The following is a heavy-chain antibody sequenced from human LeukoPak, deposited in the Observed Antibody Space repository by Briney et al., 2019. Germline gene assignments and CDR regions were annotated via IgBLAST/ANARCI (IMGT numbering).Heavy chain of an antibody. CDR1: GFTFDDYA. Sequence: GGSLRLSCAASGFTFDDYAMHWVRQAPGKGLEWVSGISWNSGSIGYADSVEGRFTISRDNAKNSLYLQMNSLRAEDTALYYCAKTYYYDSSGYYPFDYWGQGTLVTVSS. D-gene: IGHD3-22*01. J-gene: IGHJ4*02. CDR3: AKTYYYDSSGYYPFDY. CDR2: ISWNSGSI. V-gene: IGHV3-9*01.